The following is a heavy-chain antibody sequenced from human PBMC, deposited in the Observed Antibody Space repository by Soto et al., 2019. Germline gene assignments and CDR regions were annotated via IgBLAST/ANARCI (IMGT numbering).Heavy chain of an antibody. J-gene: IGHJ6*04. V-gene: IGHV3-74*01. CDR2: IDNAGTDS. Sequence: EVQLVESGGGLVQPGGSLRLSCAASGFTLSGRSMHWVRQAPGKGLVWVSGIDNAGTDSTYADSVKGRFTSSRDNAKNMQYLQMNSLRVEDTSVYYCARGWFGPDVWGKGTMVTVSS. D-gene: IGHD3-10*01. CDR1: GFTLSGRS. CDR3: ARGWFGPDV.